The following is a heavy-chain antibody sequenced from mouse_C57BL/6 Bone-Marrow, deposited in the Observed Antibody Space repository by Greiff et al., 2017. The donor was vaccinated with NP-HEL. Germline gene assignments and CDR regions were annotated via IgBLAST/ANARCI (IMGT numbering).Heavy chain of an antibody. Sequence: VQLQQSGAELVMPGASVKLSCKASGYTFTSYWMHWVKQRPGQGLEWIGEIDPSDSYTNYNQKFKGKSTLTVDKSSSTAYMQLSSLTSEDSAVYYWARSGLYCDYEGAWFAYWGQGTLVTVSA. J-gene: IGHJ3*01. V-gene: IGHV1-69*01. CDR1: GYTFTSYW. CDR2: IDPSDSYT. D-gene: IGHD2-4*01. CDR3: ARSGLYCDYEGAWFAY.